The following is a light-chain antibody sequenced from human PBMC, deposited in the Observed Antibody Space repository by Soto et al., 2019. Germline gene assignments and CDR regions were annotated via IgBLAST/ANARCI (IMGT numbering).Light chain of an antibody. CDR1: QSISSW. CDR3: QQYNSYWT. Sequence: EIQMTQSPSTLSASLGEKITITCRASQSISSWLAWYQQKPGKAPKLLIYDASSLESGVPSRFSGSGSGTEFTLTISSLQPDDFATYYCQQYNSYWTFGQGTKV. J-gene: IGKJ1*01. CDR2: DAS. V-gene: IGKV1-5*01.